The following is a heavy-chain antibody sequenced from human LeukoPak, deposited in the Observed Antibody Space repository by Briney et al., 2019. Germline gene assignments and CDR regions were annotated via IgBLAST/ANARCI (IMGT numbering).Heavy chain of an antibody. CDR1: GFTFSTYR. Sequence: GRSLRLSCAASGFTFSTYRMNWVRHAAGKGLEWVSSISSSSRYIYYADSVKGRFTISRDNAKNSLYLQMNSLRAEDTAVYYCARDPYDDDISESDAFDIWGQGTMVTVSS. CDR2: ISSSSRYI. V-gene: IGHV3-21*01. CDR3: ARDPYDDDISESDAFDI. J-gene: IGHJ3*02. D-gene: IGHD3-9*01.